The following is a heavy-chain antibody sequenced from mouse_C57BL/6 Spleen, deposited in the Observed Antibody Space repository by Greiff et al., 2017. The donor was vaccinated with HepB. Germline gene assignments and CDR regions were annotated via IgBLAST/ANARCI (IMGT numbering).Heavy chain of an antibody. J-gene: IGHJ2*01. V-gene: IGHV1-82*01. CDR3: ARTGSSPGYFDY. CDR2: IYPGDGDT. Sequence: QVQLKQSGPELVKPGASVKISCKASGYAFSSSWMNWVKQRPGKGLEWIGRIYPGDGDTNYNGKFKGKATLTADKSSSTAYMQLSSLTSEDSAVYFCARTGSSPGYFDYWGQGTTLTVSS. D-gene: IGHD1-1*01. CDR1: GYAFSSSW.